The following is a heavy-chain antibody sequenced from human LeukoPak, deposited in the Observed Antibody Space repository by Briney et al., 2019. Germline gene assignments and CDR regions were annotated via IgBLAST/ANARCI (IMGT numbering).Heavy chain of an antibody. J-gene: IGHJ5*02. D-gene: IGHD2-2*01. CDR1: GGSIRSYY. CDR2: IYDSGNS. V-gene: IGHV4-59*01. Sequence: SSETLPLTCTVSGGSIRSYYWSWIRQPPGKGLEWIGYIYDSGNSKYNPSLNSRVTISVDTSKNQFSLRLSSVTAADTAIYYCARDVGYCSSASCYAWFDPWGQGTLVTVSS. CDR3: ARDVGYCSSASCYAWFDP.